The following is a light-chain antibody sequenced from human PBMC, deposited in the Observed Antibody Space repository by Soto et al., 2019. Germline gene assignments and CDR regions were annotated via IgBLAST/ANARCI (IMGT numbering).Light chain of an antibody. V-gene: IGKV1-33*01. CDR1: QDISNY. CDR3: QQYDNLPLT. Sequence: DIQMTQSPSSVSASVGDVVTITCQAIQDISNYLNWYQQKPGKAPKLLIYDASNLETGVPSRFSGSGSGTDFTFTISSLQPEDIATYHCQQYDNLPLTFGGGTKVDIK. CDR2: DAS. J-gene: IGKJ4*01.